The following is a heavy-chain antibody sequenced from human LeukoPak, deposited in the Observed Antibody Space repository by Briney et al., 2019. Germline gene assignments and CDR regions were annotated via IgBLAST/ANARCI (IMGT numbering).Heavy chain of an antibody. D-gene: IGHD2-2*02. CDR2: IKQDGSEK. CDR1: GFTFSSYW. V-gene: IGHV3-7*01. Sequence: GGFLRLSCAASGFTFSSYWMSWVRQAPGKGLEWVANIKQDGSEKYYVDSVKGRFTISRDNAKNSLYLQMNSLRAEDTAVYYCATDGGYCSSTSCYRGDYFDYWGQGTQVTVSS. CDR3: ATDGGYCSSTSCYRGDYFDY. J-gene: IGHJ4*02.